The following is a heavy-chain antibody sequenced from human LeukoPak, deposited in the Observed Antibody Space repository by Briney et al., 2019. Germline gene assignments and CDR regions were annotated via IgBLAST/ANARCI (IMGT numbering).Heavy chain of an antibody. J-gene: IGHJ4*02. CDR1: GFTFSSYE. CDR3: ARERGNYYDSSGYYYY. CDR2: ISSSGSTI. D-gene: IGHD3-22*01. Sequence: GGSLRLSSAASGFTFSSYEMNWVRQAPGKGLEWVSYISSSGSTIYYADSVKGRFTISRDNAKNSLYLQMNSLRAEDTAVYYCARERGNYYDSSGYYYYWGQGTLVTVSS. V-gene: IGHV3-48*03.